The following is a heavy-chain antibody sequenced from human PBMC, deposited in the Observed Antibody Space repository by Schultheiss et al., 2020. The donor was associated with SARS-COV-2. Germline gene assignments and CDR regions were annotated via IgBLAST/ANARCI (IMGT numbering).Heavy chain of an antibody. V-gene: IGHV3-30*03. CDR2: ISYDGSNK. J-gene: IGHJ6*02. CDR3: TTEGGSGSYYYRYYYYGMDV. D-gene: IGHD1-26*01. CDR1: GFTFSSYG. Sequence: GGSLRLSCAASGFTFSSYGMHWVRQAPGKGLEWVAVISYDGSNKYYADSVKGRFTIARDNSKNTLYLQMNSLRAEDTAVYYCTTEGGSGSYYYRYYYYGMDVWGQGTTVTVSS.